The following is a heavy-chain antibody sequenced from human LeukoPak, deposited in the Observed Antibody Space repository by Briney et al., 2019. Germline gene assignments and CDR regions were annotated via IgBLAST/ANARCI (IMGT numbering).Heavy chain of an antibody. J-gene: IGHJ4*02. V-gene: IGHV3-7*03. D-gene: IGHD6-19*01. CDR2: IKEDGSEK. Sequence: GGSLRLSCAASGFIFSNYYMGWVRQAPGKGLEWVANIKEDGSEKYYVDSVKGRFTISRDNSKNTLYLQMNSLRAEDTAVYYCARSPSGWYFDYWGQGTLVTVSS. CDR3: ARSPSGWYFDY. CDR1: GFIFSNYY.